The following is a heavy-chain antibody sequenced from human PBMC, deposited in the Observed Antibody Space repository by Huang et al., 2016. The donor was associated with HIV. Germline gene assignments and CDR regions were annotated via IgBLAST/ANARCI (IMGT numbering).Heavy chain of an antibody. D-gene: IGHD6-6*01. J-gene: IGHJ6*02. CDR3: ARGRTRSSLYDSYYGLDV. V-gene: IGHV1-69*01. CDR2: IFRICGTA. Sequence: QVQLVKSGAEVKKPGSSVKVSCKASGGPFSTYAISWVRQAPGQGLEWMGGIFRICGTANYAQKFQGAVTITADEFPSTAYMELSSLRSEDTALYYCARGRTRSSLYDSYYGLDVWGQGTTVTVSS. CDR1: GGPFSTYA.